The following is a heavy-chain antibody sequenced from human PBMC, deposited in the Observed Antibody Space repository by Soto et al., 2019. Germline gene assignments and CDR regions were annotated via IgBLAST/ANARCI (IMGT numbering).Heavy chain of an antibody. CDR2: IYYSGTT. Sequence: PWETLSLTCTVSGGSIARSTYYWAWIRQPPGKGLEWIGSIYYSGTTYYNPSLKSRVTISVDTSKNQFSLKLTSVTAADTAVYYCATLYVVVPSAQDWFDPWGQGTLVTVSS. CDR3: ATLYVVVPSAQDWFDP. D-gene: IGHD2-2*01. CDR1: GGSIARSTYY. V-gene: IGHV4-39*01. J-gene: IGHJ5*02.